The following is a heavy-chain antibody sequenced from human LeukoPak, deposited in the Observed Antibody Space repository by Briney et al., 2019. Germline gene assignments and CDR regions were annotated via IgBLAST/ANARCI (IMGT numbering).Heavy chain of an antibody. D-gene: IGHD3-10*01. J-gene: IGHJ4*02. V-gene: IGHV3-23*01. CDR3: AKGPYFGSGRYYFDY. CDR2: ISGNGGST. Sequence: GGSLRLSCAASGFTFSTYAMSWVRQAPGKGLEWVSAISGNGGSTYYADSVKGRFTISRANSKNTLYLQMNSLRAEDTAVYYCAKGPYFGSGRYYFDYWGQGTLVTVSS. CDR1: GFTFSTYA.